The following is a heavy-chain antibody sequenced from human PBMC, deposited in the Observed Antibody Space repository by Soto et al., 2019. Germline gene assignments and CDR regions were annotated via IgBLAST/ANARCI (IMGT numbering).Heavy chain of an antibody. D-gene: IGHD3-3*01. CDR3: ASYARRITVFGVVTLGWFDP. V-gene: IGHV1-69*01. Sequence: QVQLVQSGAEVKKPGSSVKVSCKASGGTFSSYAISWVRQAPGQGLEWMGGIIPIFGTANYAQKFQGRVTITADESTSTAYMELSSVRSEDTAVYYCASYARRITVFGVVTLGWFDPWGQGTLVTVSS. CDR2: IIPIFGTA. J-gene: IGHJ5*02. CDR1: GGTFSSYA.